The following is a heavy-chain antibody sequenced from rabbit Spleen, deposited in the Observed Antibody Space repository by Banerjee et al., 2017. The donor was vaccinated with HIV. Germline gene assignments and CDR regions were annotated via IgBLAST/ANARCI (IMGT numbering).Heavy chain of an antibody. V-gene: IGHV1S45*01. Sequence: QEQLVESGGGLVQPGGSLKLSCTASGFSFSNSYYMYWVRQAPGKGLEWIGCIYSSNDITWYASWAKGRFTISKTSSTTVTLQMTSLTAADTATYFCARDTSSSFSSYGMDLWGQGTLVTVS. CDR2: IYSSNDIT. CDR3: ARDTSSSFSSYGMDL. CDR1: GFSFSNSYY. D-gene: IGHD1-1*01. J-gene: IGHJ6*01.